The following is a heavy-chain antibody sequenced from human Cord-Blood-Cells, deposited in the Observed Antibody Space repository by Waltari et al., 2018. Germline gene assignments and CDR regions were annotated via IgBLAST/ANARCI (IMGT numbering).Heavy chain of an antibody. CDR1: GYSFTSYW. J-gene: IGHJ4*02. CDR2: SYTGDSDT. Sequence: EVQLVQSGAEVKKPGESLKISCKGSGYSFTSYWIGWVRQTPGKGLEWMGISYTGDSDTRYSRSFKGQVTIAADKSISTAYVQWSSLKASDTAMYYCARSAEGDGSLDDWGQGTLVTVSS. V-gene: IGHV5-51*01. CDR3: ARSAEGDGSLDD. D-gene: IGHD2-21*01.